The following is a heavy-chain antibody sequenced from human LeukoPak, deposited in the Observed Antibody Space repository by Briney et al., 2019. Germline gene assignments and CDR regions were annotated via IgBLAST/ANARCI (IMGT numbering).Heavy chain of an antibody. J-gene: IGHJ5*02. CDR3: ARGRVSHRYIVVVPAAMSWFDP. D-gene: IGHD2-2*01. V-gene: IGHV4-34*01. CDR2: INHSGST. CDR1: GGSFSGYY. Sequence: SETLSLTCAVYGGSFSGYYWSWIRQPPGKGLEWIGEINHSGSTNYNPSLKSRVTISVDTSKNQFSLKLSSVIAADTAVYYCARGRVSHRYIVVVPAAMSWFDPWGQGTLVTVSS.